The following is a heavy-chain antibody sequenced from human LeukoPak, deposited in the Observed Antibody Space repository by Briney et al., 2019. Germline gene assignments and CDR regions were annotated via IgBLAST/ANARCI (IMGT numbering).Heavy chain of an antibody. D-gene: IGHD6-13*01. CDR2: IYSGGST. V-gene: IGHV3-53*01. CDR1: GFTVINTY. CDR3: AREHLDSSRGGWFDP. J-gene: IGHJ5*02. Sequence: GGSLRLSCAASGFTVINTYMSWVRQAPGKGLEWVSVIYSGGSTYYADSAKGRFTISRDNSKNTLYLQMNSLRAEDTAVYYCAREHLDSSRGGWFDPWGQGTLVTVSS.